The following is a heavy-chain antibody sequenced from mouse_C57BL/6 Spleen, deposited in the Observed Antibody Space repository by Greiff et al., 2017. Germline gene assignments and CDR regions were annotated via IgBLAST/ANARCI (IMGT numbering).Heavy chain of an antibody. CDR2: IDPENGDT. CDR3: TTDGNYRFAY. CDR1: GFNIKDDY. J-gene: IGHJ3*01. V-gene: IGHV14-4*01. Sequence: EVQLQQSGAELVRPGASVKLSCTASGFNIKDDYMHWVKQRPEQGLEWIGWIDPENGDTAYASKFQGKATITAATASNTAYLQLSSLTSEDTAVYYCTTDGNYRFAYWGQGTLVTVSA. D-gene: IGHD2-1*01.